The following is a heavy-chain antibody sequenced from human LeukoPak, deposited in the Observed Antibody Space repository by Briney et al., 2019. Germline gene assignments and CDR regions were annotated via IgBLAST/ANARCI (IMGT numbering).Heavy chain of an antibody. J-gene: IGHJ2*01. D-gene: IGHD3-3*01. CDR2: IYTSGST. Sequence: PSETLSLTCTVSGGSISSYYWSWIRQPPGKGLEWIGYIYTSGSTNYNPSLKSRVTISVDTSKNQFSLKLSSVTAADTAVYYCARHLTFWSGFTRGWYFDLWGRGTLVTVSS. CDR1: GGSISSYY. V-gene: IGHV4-4*09. CDR3: ARHLTFWSGFTRGWYFDL.